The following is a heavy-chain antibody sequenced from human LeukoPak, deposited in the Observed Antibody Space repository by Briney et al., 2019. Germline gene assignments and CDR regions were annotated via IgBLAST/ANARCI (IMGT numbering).Heavy chain of an antibody. V-gene: IGHV4-59*01. CDR3: ARGGTYNDILSFDP. Sequence: PSETLSLTCTVSGGSISYYYWTWLRQSPGKGLEWIGQIYYTGSTYYNPSLKRRVTISVDTSRNQFSLNLTSVTAADTAVYHCARGGTYNDILSFDPWGQGTLVTVSS. CDR2: IYYTGST. D-gene: IGHD3-9*01. CDR1: GGSISYYY. J-gene: IGHJ5*02.